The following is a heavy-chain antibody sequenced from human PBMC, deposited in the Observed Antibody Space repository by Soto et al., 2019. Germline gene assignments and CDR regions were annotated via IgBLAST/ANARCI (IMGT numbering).Heavy chain of an antibody. CDR2: IFTRDSET. Sequence: GESLKISCKGPGHLFNNHWIGWVRQTPGKGLEWMGLIFTRDSETKTSPSFQGHVSFSVDNSINTVYLQWTSLKTTDTGIYFCARGYFDSGHGYDLWGQGTLVTVSS. V-gene: IGHV5-51*01. J-gene: IGHJ5*02. CDR3: ARGYFDSGHGYDL. D-gene: IGHD3-10*01. CDR1: GHLFNNHW.